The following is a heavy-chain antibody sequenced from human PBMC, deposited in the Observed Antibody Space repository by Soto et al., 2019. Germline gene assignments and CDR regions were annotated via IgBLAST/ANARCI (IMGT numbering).Heavy chain of an antibody. J-gene: IGHJ4*02. V-gene: IGHV3-7*01. CDR2: IKQDGSET. D-gene: IGHD3-10*01. Sequence: EVHLVESGGGLVRPGESLRLSCAASGFTFTNFRMSWLRQAPGKGLEWVANIKQDGSETRYVDSVKGRFTISRDNAKNSLFLQMNSLSAEDTAIDYCARSYGTGLLSGDWGQGTLVTVST. CDR1: GFTFTNFR. CDR3: ARSYGTGLLSGD.